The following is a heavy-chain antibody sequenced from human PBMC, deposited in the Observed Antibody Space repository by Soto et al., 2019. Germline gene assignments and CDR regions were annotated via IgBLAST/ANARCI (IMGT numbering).Heavy chain of an antibody. V-gene: IGHV1-46*02. CDR1: GYPFNSYH. CDR2: INPTEGRT. CDR3: ARGREISFGYNWFDP. D-gene: IGHD5-18*01. J-gene: IGHJ5*02. Sequence: QVQLVQSGAEVRKPGASVKLSCQTSGYPFNSYHMHWVRQAPVQGLEWMGVINPTEGRTRYSQKFQDRVTMTRDTSTSTVYMELSSLRSEDTAIYFCARGREISFGYNWFDPWGQGTLVTVSS.